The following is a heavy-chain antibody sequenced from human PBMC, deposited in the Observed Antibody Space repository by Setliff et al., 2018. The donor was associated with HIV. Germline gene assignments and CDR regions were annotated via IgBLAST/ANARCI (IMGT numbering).Heavy chain of an antibody. CDR3: ARVGSRTIWFLLDY. D-gene: IGHD3-10*01. V-gene: IGHV1-2*02. CDR2: INPNSGGT. Sequence: ASVKVSCKASGYTLTGYYMHWVRQAPGQGLEWMGWINPNSGGTNYAQKFRGRVTMTRDTSITTAYMELSGLRSDDTAVYYCARVGSRTIWFLLDYWGQGTLVTVSS. CDR1: GYTLTGYY. J-gene: IGHJ4*02.